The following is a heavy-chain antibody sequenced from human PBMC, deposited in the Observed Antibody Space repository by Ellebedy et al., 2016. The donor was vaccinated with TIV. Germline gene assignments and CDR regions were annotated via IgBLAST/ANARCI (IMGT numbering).Heavy chain of an antibody. D-gene: IGHD2-15*01. CDR2: IRSTGSDK. CDR3: SRGWSTPDS. Sequence: PGGSLRLSCVASGFTFSNCNMNWVRQSPGKGLEWVSSIRSTGSDKYYAESVKGRFTISRDNAQDTLFLQMNSLRAEDTAVYFCSRGWSTPDSWGQGTLVIVSS. V-gene: IGHV3-21*06. J-gene: IGHJ4*02. CDR1: GFTFSNCN.